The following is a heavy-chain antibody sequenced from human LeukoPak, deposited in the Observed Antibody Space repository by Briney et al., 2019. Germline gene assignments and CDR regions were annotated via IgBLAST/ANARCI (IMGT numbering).Heavy chain of an antibody. CDR1: GGTFSSYA. CDR3: ARDEDYYGMGV. Sequence: SVKVSCKASGGTFSSYAMSWVRQAPGQGLEWMGGIIPIFGTANYAQKFQGRVTITADESTSTAHMELSSLRSEDTAVYYCARDEDYYGMGVWGKGTTVTVSS. CDR2: IIPIFGTA. J-gene: IGHJ6*04. V-gene: IGHV1-69*13.